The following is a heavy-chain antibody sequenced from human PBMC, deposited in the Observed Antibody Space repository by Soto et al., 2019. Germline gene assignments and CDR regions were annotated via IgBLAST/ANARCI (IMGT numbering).Heavy chain of an antibody. CDR3: ARDGGAAAGTGY. CDR2: IYYSGST. J-gene: IGHJ4*02. D-gene: IGHD6-13*01. Sequence: PSETLSLTCTVSGGSISSGVYYWSWIRQHPGKGLEWIGYIYYSGSTYYNPSLKSRVTISVDTSKNQSSLKLSSVTAADTAVYYCARDGGAAAGTGYWGQGTLVTVSS. CDR1: GGSISSGVYY. V-gene: IGHV4-31*03.